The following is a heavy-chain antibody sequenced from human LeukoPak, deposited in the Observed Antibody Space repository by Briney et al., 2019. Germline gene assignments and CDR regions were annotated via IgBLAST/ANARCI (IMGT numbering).Heavy chain of an antibody. J-gene: IGHJ4*02. CDR3: ARDKSFDF. Sequence: PGGSLRLSCAASGFTVSSKYMSWVRQAPGKGLEWVSIIYSGGGTYYADSVKGRFTISRDISKNTLYLQMNSLRAEDTAVYYCARDKSFDFWGQGTLVTVSS. CDR1: GFTVSSKY. V-gene: IGHV3-66*02. CDR2: IYSGGGT.